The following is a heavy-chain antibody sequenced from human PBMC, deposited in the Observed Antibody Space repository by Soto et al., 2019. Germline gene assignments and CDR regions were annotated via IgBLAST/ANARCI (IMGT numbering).Heavy chain of an antibody. D-gene: IGHD6-6*01. CDR2: INHSGST. V-gene: IGHV4-34*01. CDR3: ARGISSSSLSRFDP. Sequence: KSSETLSLTCAVYGGSFSGCYWSWIRQPPGKGLEWIGEINHSGSTNYNPSLKSRVTISVDTSKNQFSLKLSSVTAADTAVYYCARGISSSSLSRFDPWGQGTLVTVSS. CDR1: GGSFSGCY. J-gene: IGHJ5*02.